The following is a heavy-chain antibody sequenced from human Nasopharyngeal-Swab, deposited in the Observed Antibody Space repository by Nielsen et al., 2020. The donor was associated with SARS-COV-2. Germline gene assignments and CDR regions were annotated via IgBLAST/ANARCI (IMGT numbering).Heavy chain of an antibody. CDR3: ASNQRSYFAFDI. V-gene: IGHV1-46*01. Sequence: ASVKVSCKASGYTFTSYYMHWVRQAPGQGLEWMGIINPSGGSTSYAQKFQGRVTMTRDTSTSTVYMELSSLRSEDTAVYYCASNQRSYFAFDIWGQGTMVTVSS. CDR1: GYTFTSYY. CDR2: INPSGGST. D-gene: IGHD1-26*01. J-gene: IGHJ3*02.